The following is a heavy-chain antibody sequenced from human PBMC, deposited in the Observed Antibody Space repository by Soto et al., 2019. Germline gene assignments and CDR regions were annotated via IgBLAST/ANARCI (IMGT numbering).Heavy chain of an antibody. CDR2: IYYSGST. D-gene: IGHD3-10*01. V-gene: IGHV4-39*07. CDR1: GGSISSSSYY. Sequence: QSQTLSLTCTVSGGSISSSSYYWGWIRQPPGKGLEWIGSIYYSGSTYYNPSLKSRVTISVDTSKNQFSLKLSSVTAADTAVYYCAGGTPAKGSLRGVIDYWGQGTLVTVSS. J-gene: IGHJ4*02. CDR3: AGGTPAKGSLRGVIDY.